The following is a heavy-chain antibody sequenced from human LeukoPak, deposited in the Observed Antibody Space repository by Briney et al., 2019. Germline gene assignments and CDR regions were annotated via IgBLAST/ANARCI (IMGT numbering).Heavy chain of an antibody. Sequence: SETLSLTCSVSGGSVSSANYYWSWVRQPPGKGLEWIGYIYYSGSTTYNPSLKSRVTISVDTSKNQFSLKLTSVTAADTGVYYCVRHPRGGPYFDYWGQGTLVTVSS. V-gene: IGHV4-61*01. J-gene: IGHJ4*02. CDR1: GGSVSSANYY. CDR2: IYYSGST. D-gene: IGHD3-16*01. CDR3: VRHPRGGPYFDY.